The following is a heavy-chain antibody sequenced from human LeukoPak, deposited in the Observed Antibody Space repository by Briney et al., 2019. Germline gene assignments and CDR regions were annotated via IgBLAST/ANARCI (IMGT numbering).Heavy chain of an antibody. CDR3: AREGGFYRPLDY. CDR1: GGSVSSTKW. D-gene: IGHD6-25*01. J-gene: IGHJ4*02. V-gene: IGHV4-4*02. Sequence: PSVTLSLTCAVSGGSVSSTKWCTWIRHPPGKALEWIGEVHLDGRTNFNPSLKSRLTMSVDLSENHVSLKLTSVTAADTAVYYCAREGGFYRPLDYSGQGTLVTVSS. CDR2: VHLDGRT.